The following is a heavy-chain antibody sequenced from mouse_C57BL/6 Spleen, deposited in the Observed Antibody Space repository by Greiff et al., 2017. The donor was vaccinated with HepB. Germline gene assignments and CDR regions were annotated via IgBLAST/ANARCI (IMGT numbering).Heavy chain of an antibody. Sequence: VQLQQSGPELVKPGASVKISCKASGYSFTDYNMNWVKQSNGKSLEWIGVINPNYGTTSYNQKFKGKATLTVDQSSSTAYMQLNSLTSEDTAVYYCAGNYGCSYRYFDYWGQGTTLTVSS. CDR2: INPNYGTT. V-gene: IGHV1-39*01. CDR3: AGNYGCSYRYFDY. D-gene: IGHD1-1*01. J-gene: IGHJ2*01. CDR1: GYSFTDYN.